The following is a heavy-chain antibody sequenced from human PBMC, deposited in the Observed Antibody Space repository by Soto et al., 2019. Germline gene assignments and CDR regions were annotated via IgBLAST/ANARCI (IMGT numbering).Heavy chain of an antibody. CDR3: ARKRPNFYDSSGYRHYFDF. J-gene: IGHJ4*02. CDR2: LYYIGST. V-gene: IGHV4-61*01. D-gene: IGHD3-22*01. CDR1: GASVSSGSYY. Sequence: QVQLQESGPGLLKPSETLSLTCTVSGASVSSGSYYWSWIRQPPGKGLEWIGYLYYIGSTNYNPSLKSRVTISVDTSKNQFSLKLTSVTAADTAVYYWARKRPNFYDSSGYRHYFDFWGQGTLVTVSS.